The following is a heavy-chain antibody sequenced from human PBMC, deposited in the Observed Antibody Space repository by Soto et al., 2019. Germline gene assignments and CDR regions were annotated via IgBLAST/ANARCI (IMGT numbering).Heavy chain of an antibody. CDR2: IYFNGNT. CDR3: TRGRGGYNPYYFLY. J-gene: IGHJ4*02. D-gene: IGHD5-12*01. CDR1: AASFSKYY. Sequence: PSETLSLTCTVSAASFSKYYWSWIRQPPGKGLEWIGYIYFNGNTNYNPSLKRRVTISIDTSKKQISLNLTSVTDADTGVYYCTRGRGGYNPYYFLYWGQGALVTVSS. V-gene: IGHV4-59*01.